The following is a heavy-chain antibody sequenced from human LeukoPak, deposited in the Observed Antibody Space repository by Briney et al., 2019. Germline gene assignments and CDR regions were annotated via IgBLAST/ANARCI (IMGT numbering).Heavy chain of an antibody. CDR3: ARSIAVAGPRYFDL. J-gene: IGHJ2*01. Sequence: SETLSLTCAVYGGSFSGYYWSWIRQPSGKGLEWIGEINHSGSTNYNPSLKSRVTISVDTSKNQFSLKLSSVTAADTAVYYCARSIAVAGPRYFDLWGRGTLATVSS. CDR1: GGSFSGYY. V-gene: IGHV4-34*01. CDR2: INHSGST. D-gene: IGHD6-19*01.